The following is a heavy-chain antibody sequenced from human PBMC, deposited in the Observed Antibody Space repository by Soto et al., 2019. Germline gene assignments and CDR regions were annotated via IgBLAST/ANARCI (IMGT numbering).Heavy chain of an antibody. CDR1: VSSVIGFY. Sequence: TLTLTCTVSVSSVIGFYWNWMRQPPGKGLEWIGYIFYAGTTLYTPSLKSRVTISVDTSKNTFYLKLSSVTAADTAVYYYARNDRIANWDNGIGLWGQGTLVTVSS. J-gene: IGHJ5*02. V-gene: IGHV4-59*02. D-gene: IGHD1-20*01. CDR2: IFYAGTT. CDR3: ARNDRIANWDNGIGL.